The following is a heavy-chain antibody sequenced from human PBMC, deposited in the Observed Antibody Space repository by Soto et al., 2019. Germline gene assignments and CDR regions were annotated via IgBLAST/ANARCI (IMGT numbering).Heavy chain of an antibody. D-gene: IGHD2-15*01. Sequence: QVQLVESGGGVVQPGGSLRLSCAASGFTFSGYGMHWVRQSPGEGLEWVAILANDESYQYYAESVKGRFTISRDNSKNTLYLQMDSLRPEDTAVYYCARSIGGSSYYPPDYWGQGTLVTVSS. V-gene: IGHV3-30*03. J-gene: IGHJ4*02. CDR2: LANDESYQ. CDR1: GFTFSGYG. CDR3: ARSIGGSSYYPPDY.